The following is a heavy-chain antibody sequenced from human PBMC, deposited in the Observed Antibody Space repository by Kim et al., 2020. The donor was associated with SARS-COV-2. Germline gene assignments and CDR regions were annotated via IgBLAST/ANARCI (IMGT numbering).Heavy chain of an antibody. D-gene: IGHD4-17*01. V-gene: IGHV4-39*01. J-gene: IGHJ4*02. Sequence: TSYSTSLKNRVTISLDTSKNQFSLRLSSVIATETAKYYCARRKGNGDLLDYWGQGTLVIVSS. CDR2: T. CDR3: ARRKGNGDLLDY.